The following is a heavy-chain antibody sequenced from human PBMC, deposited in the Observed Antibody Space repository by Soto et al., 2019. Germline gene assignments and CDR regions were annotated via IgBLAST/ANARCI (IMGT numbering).Heavy chain of an antibody. Sequence: SVKVSCQASGYIFTSYYIHWVRQAPGQGLEWMGRIIPILGIANYAQKFQGRVTITADKSTSTAYMELSSLRSEDTAVYYCARDRKPGYSSWTGGMGGMDVWGQGTTVTV. J-gene: IGHJ6*02. D-gene: IGHD6-19*01. V-gene: IGHV1-69*04. CDR1: GYIFTSYY. CDR3: ARDRKPGYSSWTGGMGGMDV. CDR2: IIPILGIA.